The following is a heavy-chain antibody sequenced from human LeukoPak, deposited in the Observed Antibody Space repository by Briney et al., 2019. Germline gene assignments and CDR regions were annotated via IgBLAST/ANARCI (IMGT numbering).Heavy chain of an antibody. CDR2: IYSDGRT. CDR3: AKLVVVIGTIDYFDY. Sequence: GGSLRLSCVVSGFTFSNAWMTWVRQAPGKGLEWLSVIYSDGRTFYADSVKDRFTISRDNFKNTLYLQMHSLRVEDTAVYYCAKLVVVIGTIDYFDYWGQGTLVTVSS. D-gene: IGHD2-15*01. CDR1: GFTFSNAW. V-gene: IGHV3-66*01. J-gene: IGHJ4*02.